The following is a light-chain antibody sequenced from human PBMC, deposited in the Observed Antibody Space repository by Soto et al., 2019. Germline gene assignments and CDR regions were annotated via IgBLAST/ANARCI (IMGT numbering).Light chain of an antibody. Sequence: QPASVSGSPGQSITISCTGTSSDVGSYNYVSWYQQHPGKAPKLIIYDVINRPSGVSDRFSGSKSGNTASLTISGLQAEDEADYYCSSYASSNTWVFGGGTKLTVL. V-gene: IGLV2-14*01. CDR2: DVI. CDR1: SSDVGSYNY. J-gene: IGLJ3*02. CDR3: SSYASSNTWV.